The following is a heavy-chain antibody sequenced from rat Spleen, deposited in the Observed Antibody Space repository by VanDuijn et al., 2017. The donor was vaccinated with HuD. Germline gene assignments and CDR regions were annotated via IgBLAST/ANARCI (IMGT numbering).Heavy chain of an antibody. J-gene: IGHJ1*01. CDR2: INTGGVNT. Sequence: EVQLVESGGGLVQPGRSMKLSCAASGFTFSNYYMAWVRQAPTKGLECVASINTGGVNTYYRGSVKGRFTISRDNAKSTLYLQMDSLRSEDTATYYCVRLLGAPDWYFDFWGPGTMVTVSS. CDR1: GFTFSNYY. V-gene: IGHV5-25*01. CDR3: VRLLGAPDWYFDF. D-gene: IGHD5-1*01.